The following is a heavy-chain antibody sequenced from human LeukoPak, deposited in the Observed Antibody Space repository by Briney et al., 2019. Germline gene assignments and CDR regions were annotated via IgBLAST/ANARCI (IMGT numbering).Heavy chain of an antibody. CDR3: AKLGGDPLHNYYVGV. CDR1: GFTFSSYA. D-gene: IGHD3-16*01. J-gene: IGHJ6*03. Sequence: GGSLRLSCAASGFTFSSYAMSWVRQAPGKGLEWVSGILDSGYSTYYANSVKGRFTISRDNSNNTLYLQMNSLRAEDTAVYYCAKLGGDPLHNYYVGVWGKGTTVGVFS. V-gene: IGHV3-23*01. CDR2: ILDSGYST.